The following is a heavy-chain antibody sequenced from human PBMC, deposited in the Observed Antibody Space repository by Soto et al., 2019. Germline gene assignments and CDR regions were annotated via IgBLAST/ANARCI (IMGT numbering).Heavy chain of an antibody. CDR2: IYWDDDK. D-gene: IGHD6-13*01. J-gene: IGHJ5*02. V-gene: IGHV2-5*02. CDR1: GFSLSTSGVG. Sequence: QITLKESGPTLVKPTQTLTLTCTFSGFSLSTSGVGVGWIRQPPGKALEWLALIYWDDDKRYSPSLRSRLTXTXYXXQHQEALPMPNMDPVDTATYYCAHKGSSWRNPFDPWGQGTLVIVSS. CDR3: AHKGSSWRNPFDP.